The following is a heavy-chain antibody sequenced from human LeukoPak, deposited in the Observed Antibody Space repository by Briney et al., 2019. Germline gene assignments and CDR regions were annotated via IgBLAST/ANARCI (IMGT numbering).Heavy chain of an antibody. J-gene: IGHJ4*02. V-gene: IGHV3-23*01. CDR3: AKGGDVLRYFDWLLYLDY. CDR2: ISGSGGST. D-gene: IGHD3-9*01. Sequence: GGSLRLSCAASGFTFSSYGMTWVRQAPGKGLEWVSGISGSGGSTYYADSVKGRFTISRDNSKNTLYLQMNSLRVEDTAVYYCAKGGDVLRYFDWLLYLDYWGQGTLVTVSS. CDR1: GFTFSSYG.